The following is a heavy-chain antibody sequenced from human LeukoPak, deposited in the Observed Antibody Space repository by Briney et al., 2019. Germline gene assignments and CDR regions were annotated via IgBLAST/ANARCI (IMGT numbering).Heavy chain of an antibody. D-gene: IGHD1-26*01. V-gene: IGHV4-4*02. CDR2: IFHSGTT. J-gene: IGHJ5*02. CDR3: ARLRLSGGSFSVGWFDP. Sequence: PSETLSLTCTVSDEVITSNNWWSWVRQSPGKGLEWIGEIFHSGTTRYKASLESRVTMLLDKSKNQFSLRLNSVTAADTAVYFCARLRLSGGSFSVGWFDPWGQGIQVTVPS. CDR1: DEVITSNNW.